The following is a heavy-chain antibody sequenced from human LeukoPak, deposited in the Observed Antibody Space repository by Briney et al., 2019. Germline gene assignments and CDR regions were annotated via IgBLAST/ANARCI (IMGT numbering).Heavy chain of an antibody. CDR3: AREGKSGIQLWSTHDAFDI. D-gene: IGHD5-18*01. Sequence: PGGSLRLSCAASGFTFSSYAMSWVRQAPGKGLEWVSAISGSGGSTYYADSVKGRFTISRDNSKNTLYLQMNSLRAEDTAVYYCAREGKSGIQLWSTHDAFDIWGQGTMVTVSS. CDR2: ISGSGGST. CDR1: GFTFSSYA. J-gene: IGHJ3*02. V-gene: IGHV3-23*01.